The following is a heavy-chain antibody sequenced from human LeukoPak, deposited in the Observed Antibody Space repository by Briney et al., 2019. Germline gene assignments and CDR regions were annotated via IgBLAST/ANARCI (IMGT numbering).Heavy chain of an antibody. CDR3: ARGNWGHGSFAY. J-gene: IGHJ4*02. Sequence: PGGSLRLSCAASGFTVSSNYMSWVREAPGKGLEGVSVIYSGGSTYYADSVKGRFTISRDNSKNTLYLQMNSLRGEDTDVYYCARGNWGHGSFAYWGPGTLVTVSS. V-gene: IGHV3-66*02. CDR1: GFTVSSNY. D-gene: IGHD7-27*01. CDR2: IYSGGST.